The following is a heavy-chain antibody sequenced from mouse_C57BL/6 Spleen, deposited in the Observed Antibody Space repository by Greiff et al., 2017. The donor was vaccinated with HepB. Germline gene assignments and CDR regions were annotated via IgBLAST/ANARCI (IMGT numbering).Heavy chain of an antibody. CDR2: ISSGSSTI. J-gene: IGHJ4*01. CDR1: GFTFSDYG. V-gene: IGHV5-17*01. D-gene: IGHD1-1*01. CDR3: ARLGPYYYGSSYNYAMDY. Sequence: EVKLVESGGGLVKPGGSLKLSCAASGFTFSDYGMHWVRQAPEKGLEWVAYISSGSSTIYYADTVKGRFTISRDNAKNTLFLQMTSLRSEDTAMYYCARLGPYYYGSSYNYAMDYWGQGTSVTVSS.